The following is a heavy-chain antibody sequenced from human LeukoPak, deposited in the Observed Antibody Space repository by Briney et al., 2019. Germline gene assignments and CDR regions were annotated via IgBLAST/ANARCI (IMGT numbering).Heavy chain of an antibody. CDR2: ISGSGGST. Sequence: PGGSLRLSCAASRFTFSSYAMSWVRQAPGKGLEWVSAISGSGGSTYYADSVKGRFTISRDNSKNTLYLQMNSLRAEDTAVYYCATHLTYYYGSGSLSYWGQGTLVTVSS. CDR3: ATHLTYYYGSGSLSY. CDR1: RFTFSSYA. D-gene: IGHD3-10*01. J-gene: IGHJ4*02. V-gene: IGHV3-23*01.